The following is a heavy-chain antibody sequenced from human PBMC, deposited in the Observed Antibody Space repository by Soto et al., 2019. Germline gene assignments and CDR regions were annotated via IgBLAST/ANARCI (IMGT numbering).Heavy chain of an antibody. Sequence: QVQLVQSGAEVKKPGSSVKFSCKASGGTFSSYAISWVRQAPGQGLEWMGGIIPIFGTANYAQKFQGRVTITADESTNTDYMEPSSLRSEDTAVYYCARGSDSSGYYSPYWYFDLWGRGTLVTVSS. CDR3: ARGSDSSGYYSPYWYFDL. CDR1: GGTFSSYA. V-gene: IGHV1-69*12. J-gene: IGHJ2*01. D-gene: IGHD3-22*01. CDR2: IIPIFGTA.